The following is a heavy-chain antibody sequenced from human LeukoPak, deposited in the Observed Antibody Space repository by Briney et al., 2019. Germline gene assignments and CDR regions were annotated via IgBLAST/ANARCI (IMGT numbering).Heavy chain of an antibody. CDR3: ASGYAFDI. D-gene: IGHD5-18*01. Sequence: SETLSLTSTVSGGSINSYYWSWIRQPPGKGLEYIGHIYYSGNTDYNPSLKSRVTISVDTSKNQFSLNLSSVTAADSAVYYCASGYAFDIWGHGTMVTVSS. CDR1: GGSINSYY. V-gene: IGHV4-59*12. J-gene: IGHJ3*02. CDR2: IYYSGNT.